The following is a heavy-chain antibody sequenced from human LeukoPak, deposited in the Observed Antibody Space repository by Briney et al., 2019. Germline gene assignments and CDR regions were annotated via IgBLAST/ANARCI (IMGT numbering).Heavy chain of an antibody. CDR2: IYSGGST. CDR3: ARDSSPDSYGDYYYYYMDV. J-gene: IGHJ6*03. D-gene: IGHD5-18*01. CDR1: EFSVGSNY. Sequence: GGSLRLSCAASEFSVGSNYMTWVRQAPGKGLEWVSLIYSGGSTYYADSVKGRFTISRDNAKNSLYLQMNSLRAEDTAVYYCARDSSPDSYGDYYYYYMDVWGKGTTVTISS. V-gene: IGHV3-66*01.